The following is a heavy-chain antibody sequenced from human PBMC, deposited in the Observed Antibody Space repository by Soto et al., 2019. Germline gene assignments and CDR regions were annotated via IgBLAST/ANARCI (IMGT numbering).Heavy chain of an antibody. Sequence: QVQLQQWGAGLLKPSETLSLTCAVYGGSFSGYYWSWIRQPPGKGLEWIGEINHSGSTNYNPSLKSRVTISVDTSKNQFSLKLSSVTAADTAVYYCARDHLMVRGVGRGFGYWGQGTLVTVSS. D-gene: IGHD3-10*01. CDR2: INHSGST. V-gene: IGHV4-34*01. J-gene: IGHJ4*02. CDR1: GGSFSGYY. CDR3: ARDHLMVRGVGRGFGY.